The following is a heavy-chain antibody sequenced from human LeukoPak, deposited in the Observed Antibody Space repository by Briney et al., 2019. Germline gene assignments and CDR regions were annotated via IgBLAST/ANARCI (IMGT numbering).Heavy chain of an antibody. V-gene: IGHV4-59*01. D-gene: IGHD1-26*01. CDR3: ARDKVEGAKPPYYYYGMDV. CDR2: IYYSGST. CDR1: GGSISSYY. J-gene: IGHJ6*02. Sequence: SETLSLTCTVSGGSISSYYWSWIRQPPGKGLEWIGYIYYSGSTNYNPSLKSRVTISVDTSKNQFSLKLSSVTAADTAVYYCARDKVEGAKPPYYYYGMDVWGQGTTVTVSS.